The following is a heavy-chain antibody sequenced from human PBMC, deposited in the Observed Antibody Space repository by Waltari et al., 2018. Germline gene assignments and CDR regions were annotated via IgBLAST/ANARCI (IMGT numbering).Heavy chain of an antibody. Sequence: VQLVEAGGGLIQPGGSLRRSWSVSGFSVSTNHVSWVRQAPGKGLEWVSTIYNVGSTYFADSVKGRFTISRDNSKNTVYLQMNSLRADDTAVYYCMAYGDYSYWGQGTLVTVSS. CDR2: IYNVGST. J-gene: IGHJ4*02. CDR3: MAYGDYSY. CDR1: GFSVSTNH. V-gene: IGHV3-53*01. D-gene: IGHD5-12*01.